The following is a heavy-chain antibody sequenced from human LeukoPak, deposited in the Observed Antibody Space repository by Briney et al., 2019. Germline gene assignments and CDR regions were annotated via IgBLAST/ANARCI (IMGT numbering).Heavy chain of an antibody. J-gene: IGHJ4*02. CDR3: AIQAVAGTYYFDY. CDR1: GGSISSSSYY. D-gene: IGHD6-19*01. CDR2: IYYGGST. V-gene: IGHV4-39*01. Sequence: SETLSLTCTVSGGSISSSSYYWGWIRQPPGEGLEWIGSIYYGGSTYYNPSLKSRVTISVDTSKNQFSLKLSSATAADTAVYYCAIQAVAGTYYFDYWGQGTLVTVSS.